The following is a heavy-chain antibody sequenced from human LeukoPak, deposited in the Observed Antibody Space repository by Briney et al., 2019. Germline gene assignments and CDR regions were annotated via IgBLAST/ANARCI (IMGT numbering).Heavy chain of an antibody. CDR3: ARVAYYYDSSGYPHNGYYFDY. Sequence: SVKVSCKASGGTFSSYAISWVRQAPGQGLEWMGGIIPIFGTANYAQKFQGRVTITTDESTSTAYMELSSLRSEDTAVYYCARVAYYYDSSGYPHNGYYFDYWGQGTLVTVSS. CDR1: GGTFSSYA. V-gene: IGHV1-69*05. CDR2: IIPIFGTA. D-gene: IGHD3-22*01. J-gene: IGHJ4*02.